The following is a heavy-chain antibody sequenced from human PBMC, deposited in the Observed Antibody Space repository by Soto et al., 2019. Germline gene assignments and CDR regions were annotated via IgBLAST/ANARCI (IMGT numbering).Heavy chain of an antibody. V-gene: IGHV3-33*01. CDR2: IWYDGSNT. J-gene: IGHJ4*02. CDR1: GFIFSSFG. Sequence: GGSLRLSCAASGFIFSSFGMHWVRQAPGKGLEWVAHIWYDGSNTYYADSVKGRFTISRDNSRNTVYLQMNSLRAEDTALYHCVRDLLGSGGHFDYWGQGTPVTVSS. CDR3: VRDLLGSGGHFDY. D-gene: IGHD7-27*01.